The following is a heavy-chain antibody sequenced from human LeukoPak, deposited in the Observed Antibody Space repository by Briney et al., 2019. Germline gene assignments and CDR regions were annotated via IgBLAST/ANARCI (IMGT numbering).Heavy chain of an antibody. V-gene: IGHV3-30*18. CDR3: AKDGVFNKQDYYYYYYMDV. Sequence: PGGSLRLSCAASGFTFSSYGMHWVRQAPGKGLEWVAVISYDGSNKYYADSVKGRFTISRDNSKNTLYLQMNSLRAEDTAVYYCAKDGVFNKQDYYYYYYMDVWGKGTTVTVSS. CDR2: ISYDGSNK. CDR1: GFTFSSYG. J-gene: IGHJ6*03. D-gene: IGHD3-3*01.